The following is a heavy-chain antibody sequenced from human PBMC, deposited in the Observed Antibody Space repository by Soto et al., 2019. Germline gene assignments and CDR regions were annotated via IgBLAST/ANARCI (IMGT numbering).Heavy chain of an antibody. CDR1: GYTFTSYY. CDR2: INPSGGST. CDR3: ARGPRADYYDSSGYPDESDGGYFDY. D-gene: IGHD3-22*01. J-gene: IGHJ4*03. Sequence: GASVKVSCKASGYTFTSYYMHWVRQAPGQGLEWMGIINPSGGSTSYAQKFQGRVTMTRDTSTSTVYMELSSLRSEDTAVYYCARGPRADYYDSSGYPDESDGGYFDYWG. V-gene: IGHV1-46*03.